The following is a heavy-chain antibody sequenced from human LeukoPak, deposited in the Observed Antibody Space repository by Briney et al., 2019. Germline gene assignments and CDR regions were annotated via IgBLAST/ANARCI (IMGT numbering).Heavy chain of an antibody. CDR1: GFTFSSYA. V-gene: IGHV3-23*01. CDR3: ARGPIFGVVTYNWFDP. D-gene: IGHD3-3*01. Sequence: GGSLRLSCAASGFTFSSYAMSWVRQAPGKGLEWVSAISGSGGSTYYADSVKGRFTISRDNSKSALYLQMNSLRAEDTAVYYCARGPIFGVVTYNWFDPWGQGTLVTVSS. J-gene: IGHJ5*02. CDR2: ISGSGGST.